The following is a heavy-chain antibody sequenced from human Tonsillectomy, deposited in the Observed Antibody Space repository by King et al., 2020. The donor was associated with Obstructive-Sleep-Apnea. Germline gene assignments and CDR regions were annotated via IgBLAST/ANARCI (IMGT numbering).Heavy chain of an antibody. CDR2: IYYSGST. J-gene: IGHJ6*02. CDR3: ARNTGHYYYYGMDV. CDR1: GDSISSYY. V-gene: IGHV4-59*08. D-gene: IGHD2/OR15-2a*01. Sequence: QLQESGPGLVKPSETLSLTCTVSGDSISSYYWSWIRQPPGKGLEWIGYIYYSGSTKYNPSLKSRVTISVDTSKNQFSLKLSSVTAADTAVYYCARNTGHYYYYGMDVWGQGTTVTVSS.